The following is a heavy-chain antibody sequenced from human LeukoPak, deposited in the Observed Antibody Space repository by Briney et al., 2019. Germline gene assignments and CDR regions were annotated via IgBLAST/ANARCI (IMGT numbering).Heavy chain of an antibody. Sequence: GSLRLSCAASGFTFSMYWITWIRQPPGKGLEWIGEINHSGSTNYNPSLKSRVTISVDTSKNQFSLKLSSVTAADTAVYYCAREDDGTFDYWGQGTLVTVSS. CDR1: GFTFSMYW. CDR3: AREDDGTFDY. J-gene: IGHJ4*02. CDR2: INHSGST. V-gene: IGHV4-34*01. D-gene: IGHD1-14*01.